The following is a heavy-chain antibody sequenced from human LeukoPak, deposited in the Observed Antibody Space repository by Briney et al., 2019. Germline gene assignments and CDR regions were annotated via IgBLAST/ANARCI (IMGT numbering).Heavy chain of an antibody. J-gene: IGHJ5*02. CDR3: ARADRITIFGVVIIPVSLGKNWFDP. Sequence: ASVKVSCKASGYTFTSYYMHWVRQAPGQGLEWMGIINPSGGSTSYAQKFQGRVTMTRDTSTSTVYMELSSLRSEDTAVYYCARADRITIFGVVIIPVSLGKNWFDPWGRGTLVTVSS. CDR1: GYTFTSYY. V-gene: IGHV1-46*01. CDR2: INPSGGST. D-gene: IGHD3-3*01.